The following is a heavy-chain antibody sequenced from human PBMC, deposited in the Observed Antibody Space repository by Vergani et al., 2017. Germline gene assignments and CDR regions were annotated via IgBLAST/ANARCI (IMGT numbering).Heavy chain of an antibody. V-gene: IGHV1-2*02. CDR3: ARDTRGGEWSGGY. J-gene: IGHJ4*02. CDR2: VNPNSGGT. CDR1: GFTFSGYY. Sequence: QVQLVQSGAEVKKPGASVKVSCKTSGFTFSGYYIHWVRQAPGQGLEWMGWVNPNSGGTNYAQKFQGRVTMTRDTSINTAYMELNRLKSADTAMYYCARDTRGGEWSGGYWGQGTLVTVSS. D-gene: IGHD3-16*01.